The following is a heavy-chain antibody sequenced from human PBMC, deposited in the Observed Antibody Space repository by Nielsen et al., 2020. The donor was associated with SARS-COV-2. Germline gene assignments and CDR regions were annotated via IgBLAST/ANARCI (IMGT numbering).Heavy chain of an antibody. V-gene: IGHV3-11*03. D-gene: IGHD2-8*02. CDR3: ATAGASNY. J-gene: IGHJ4*02. CDR1: GFSFSDSY. CDR2: ISGRSVYT. Sequence: SLKLSCAASGFSFSDSYMSWIRQAPGKGLEWISYISGRSVYTNYADSVKGRFTISRDNAKNSLYLQMNNVTVEDTAVYYCATAGASNYWGQGSLVTVSS.